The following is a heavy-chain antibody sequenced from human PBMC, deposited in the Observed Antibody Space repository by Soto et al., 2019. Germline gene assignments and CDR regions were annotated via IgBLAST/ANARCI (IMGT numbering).Heavy chain of an antibody. CDR3: AREPVGATTAEYFQH. V-gene: IGHV1-46*03. Sequence: GASVKVSCKASGYTLTSYYMHWVRQAPGQGLEWMGIINPSGGSTSYAQKFQGRVTMTRDTSTSTVYMELSSLRSEDTAVYYCAREPVGATTAEYFQHWGQGTLVTVSS. D-gene: IGHD1-26*01. J-gene: IGHJ1*01. CDR2: INPSGGST. CDR1: GYTLTSYY.